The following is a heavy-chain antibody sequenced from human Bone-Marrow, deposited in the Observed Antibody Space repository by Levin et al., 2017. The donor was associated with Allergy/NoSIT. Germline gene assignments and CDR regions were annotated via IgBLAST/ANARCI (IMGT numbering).Heavy chain of an antibody. D-gene: IGHD6-6*01. CDR3: ATLSSSSQADYFDL. J-gene: IGHJ4*02. CDR1: GDTLSELA. Sequence: GESLKISCKVSGDTLSELAMHWVRQAPGKGLQWIGGSAPEDREIIHAREIQDRVTLTEDTSTDTAYMELSSLRSEDTAVYYCATLSSSSQADYFDLWGQGTLVTVSS. V-gene: IGHV1-24*01. CDR2: SAPEDREI.